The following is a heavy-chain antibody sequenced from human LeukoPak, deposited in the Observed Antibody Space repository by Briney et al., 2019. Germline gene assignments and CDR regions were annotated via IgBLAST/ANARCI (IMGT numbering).Heavy chain of an antibody. J-gene: IGHJ6*04. CDR2: IRNDGSDK. V-gene: IGHV3-30*02. Sequence: PGGSLRLSCTASGFTFSYFGIHWVRQAPGKGLEWVAYIRNDGSDKYYADSVKGRFTISTDNAKNSLYLQMNSLRAEDTAVYYCAELGITMIGGVWGKGTTVTISS. D-gene: IGHD3-10*02. CDR1: GFTFSYFG. CDR3: AELGITMIGGV.